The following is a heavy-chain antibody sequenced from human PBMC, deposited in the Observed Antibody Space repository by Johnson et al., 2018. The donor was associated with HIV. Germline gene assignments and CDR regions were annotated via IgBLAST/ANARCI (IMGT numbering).Heavy chain of an antibody. J-gene: IGHJ3*02. CDR1: GFTISSNY. V-gene: IGHV3-66*01. Sequence: EVQLVESGGGLVQPGGSLRLSCAASGFTISSNYMSWVRQAPGKGLEWVSLIYSGGSTYYADSVKGRFTISRDNSKNTLYLQMNSLRAGDTAVYYCARRGGPGGRGAFDIWGQGTMVTVSS. D-gene: IGHD3-16*01. CDR3: ARRGGPGGRGAFDI. CDR2: IYSGGST.